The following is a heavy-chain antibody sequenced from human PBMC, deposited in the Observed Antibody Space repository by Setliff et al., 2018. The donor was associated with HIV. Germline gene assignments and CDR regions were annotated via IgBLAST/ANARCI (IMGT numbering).Heavy chain of an antibody. Sequence: PSETLSLTCTVSGTSIISYYWNWVRQPPGKGLEWIGYFYYGGTTKYNPSLKSRVAISAGTSNKQFSLKLSSVTAADTAVYYCARHAYYYDSSGEFDYWGQGTLVTVSS. CDR3: ARHAYYYDSSGEFDY. V-gene: IGHV4-59*08. CDR2: FYYGGTT. J-gene: IGHJ4*02. CDR1: GTSIISYY. D-gene: IGHD3-22*01.